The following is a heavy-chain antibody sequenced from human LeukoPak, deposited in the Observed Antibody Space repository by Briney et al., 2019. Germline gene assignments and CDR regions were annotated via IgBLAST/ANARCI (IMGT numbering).Heavy chain of an antibody. CDR1: GYMFTGYY. CDR2: INPNSGGT. V-gene: IGHV1-2*02. D-gene: IGHD2-2*01. J-gene: IGHJ6*02. CDR3: VKSHCSSSTCNKNRYYGMDV. Sequence: ASVKVSCKPSGYMFTGYYMHWVRQAPGQGLEWLGWINPNSGGTNYAEKFEGRVTMTRDTSISTAFMELSNLGSDDTAAYYCVKSHCSSSTCNKNRYYGMDVWGQGTTVTVS.